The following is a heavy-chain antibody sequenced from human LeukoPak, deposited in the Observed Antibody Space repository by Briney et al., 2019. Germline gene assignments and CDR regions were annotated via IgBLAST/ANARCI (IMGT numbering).Heavy chain of an antibody. D-gene: IGHD6-6*01. V-gene: IGHV7-4-1*02. Sequence: GASVKVSCKASGYTFTSYAMNWVRQAPGQGLEWMGWINTNTGNPTYAQGFRGRLVISLDTSVSTAYLHISGLRAADSAVYYCARAGRQLNYYYMDVWGKGTTVIVSS. CDR2: INTNTGNP. CDR3: ARAGRQLNYYYMDV. CDR1: GYTFTSYA. J-gene: IGHJ6*03.